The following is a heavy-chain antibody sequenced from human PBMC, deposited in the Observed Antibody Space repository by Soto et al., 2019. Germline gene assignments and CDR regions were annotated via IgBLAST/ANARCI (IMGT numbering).Heavy chain of an antibody. CDR3: ARDVRSGYYYYGMDV. D-gene: IGHD2-15*01. CDR2: IYYSGST. V-gene: IGHV4-59*12. J-gene: IGHJ6*02. CDR1: GGSISSYY. Sequence: PSETLSLTCTVSGGSISSYYWSWIRQPPGKGLEWIGYIYYSGSTNYNPSLKSRVTISVDTSKNQLSLKLSSVTAADTAVYYCARDVRSGYYYYGMDVWGQGTTVTVSS.